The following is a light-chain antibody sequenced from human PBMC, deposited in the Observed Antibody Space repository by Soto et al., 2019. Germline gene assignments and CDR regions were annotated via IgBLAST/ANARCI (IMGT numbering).Light chain of an antibody. V-gene: IGLV1-51*01. J-gene: IGLJ2*01. Sequence: QSVLTQPPSVSAAPGQKVTISCSGSSSNVGNNYVSWYQQLPGTAPKLLIYDNNKRPSGIPDRFSGSNSATSATLDITALQTGDEADYYCGAWDSSLMGVVFGGGTKLTVL. CDR1: SSNVGNNY. CDR3: GAWDSSLMGVV. CDR2: DNN.